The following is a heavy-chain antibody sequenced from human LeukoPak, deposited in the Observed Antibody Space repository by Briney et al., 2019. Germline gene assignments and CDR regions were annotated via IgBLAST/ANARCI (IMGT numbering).Heavy chain of an antibody. V-gene: IGHV3-23*01. D-gene: IGHD3-10*01. Sequence: GGSLRLSCAASGFTVSSNYMSWVRQAPRKGLEWVSAISGSGGSTYYADSVKGRFTISRDNSKNTLYLQMNSLRAEDTAVYYCAKGGLGYYGSGSYRFDYWGQGTLVTVSS. J-gene: IGHJ4*02. CDR1: GFTVSSNY. CDR3: AKGGLGYYGSGSYRFDY. CDR2: ISGSGGST.